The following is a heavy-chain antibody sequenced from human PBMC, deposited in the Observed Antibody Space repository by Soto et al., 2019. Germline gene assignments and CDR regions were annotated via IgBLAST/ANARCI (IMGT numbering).Heavy chain of an antibody. V-gene: IGHV3-23*01. CDR1: GFTFSSYA. D-gene: IGHD5-12*01. CDR3: AKDKRGYDLFFDY. CDR2: ISGSGGST. J-gene: IGHJ4*02. Sequence: HPGGSLRLSCAASGFTFSSYAMSWVRQAPGKGLEWVSAISGSGGSTYYADPVKGRFTISRDNSKNTLYLQMNSLRAEDTAVYYCAKDKRGYDLFFDYWGQGTLVTVS.